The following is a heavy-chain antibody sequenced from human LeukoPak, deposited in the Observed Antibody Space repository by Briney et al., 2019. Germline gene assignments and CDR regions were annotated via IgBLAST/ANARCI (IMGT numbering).Heavy chain of an antibody. V-gene: IGHV1-24*01. CDR2: FDPEDGET. CDR3: AQVPIVVVPAAINSQH. D-gene: IGHD2-2*01. J-gene: IGHJ1*01. CDR1: GYTPTELS. Sequence: ASVKVSCKVSGYTPTELSMHWVRQAPGKGLEWVGGFDPEDGETIYAQKFQGRVTMTEDTSTDTAYMELSRLRSDDTAVYYCAQVPIVVVPAAINSQHWGQGTLVTVSS.